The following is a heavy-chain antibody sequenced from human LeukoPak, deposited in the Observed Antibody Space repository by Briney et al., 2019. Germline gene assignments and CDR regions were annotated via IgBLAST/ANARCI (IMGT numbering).Heavy chain of an antibody. Sequence: AASVKVSCKASGYTFTSYYMHWVRQAPGQGLEWMGIINPSGGSTSYAQRFQGRVTMTRDTSTSTVYMELSSLRSEDTAVYYCARVPVMVYAIYYFDYWGQGTLVTVSS. D-gene: IGHD2-8*01. V-gene: IGHV1-46*01. CDR1: GYTFTSYY. CDR3: ARVPVMVYAIYYFDY. CDR2: INPSGGST. J-gene: IGHJ4*02.